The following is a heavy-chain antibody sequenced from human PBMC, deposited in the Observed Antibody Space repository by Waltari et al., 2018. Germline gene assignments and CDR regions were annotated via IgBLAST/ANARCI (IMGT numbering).Heavy chain of an antibody. Sequence: QVQLQESGPGLVKPSETLSLTCSVSCGSINTFLWTWIRQPAGKGLEWIGRVSASAKTNYNPSLKSRVTMSVDTSKNQFTLKLSSVTAADTAVYYCARDLFLPSWSGFIDGFDIWGRGTVVTVSS. J-gene: IGHJ3*02. V-gene: IGHV4-4*07. D-gene: IGHD3-3*01. CDR3: ARDLFLPSWSGFIDGFDI. CDR1: CGSINTFL. CDR2: VSASAKT.